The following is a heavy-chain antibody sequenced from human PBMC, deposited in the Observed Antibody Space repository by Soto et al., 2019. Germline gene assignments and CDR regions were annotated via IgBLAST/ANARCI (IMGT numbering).Heavy chain of an antibody. CDR2: INADYGNT. D-gene: IGHD5-18*01. J-gene: IGHJ6*02. V-gene: IGHV1-18*01. CDR1: GYTFYSHS. Sequence: QAQLVQSGAEVKKPGASVKVSCKASGYTFYSHSISWVRQAPRQGLEWMGRINADYGNTQYAQKFRGRVTMTTDTSTTTVYMELTNLRSDDTAVYYCARCIQGDYYYGMDVWRQGTTVTVSS. CDR3: ARCIQGDYYYGMDV.